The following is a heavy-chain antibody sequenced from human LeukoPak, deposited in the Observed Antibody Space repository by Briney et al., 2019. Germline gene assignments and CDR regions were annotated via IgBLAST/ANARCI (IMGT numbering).Heavy chain of an antibody. CDR3: AHRPDVATGFDY. CDR1: GFSLSTSGVG. D-gene: IGHD2-15*01. V-gene: IGHV2-5*02. Sequence: ESGPTLLKPPQTLTLTCTFSGFSLSTSGVGVGWIRQPPGKALEWLALIYWDDDKRYSPSLKSRLTITKDTSKNQVVLTMTNMDPVDTATYYCAHRPDVATGFDYWGQGTLVTVSS. J-gene: IGHJ4*02. CDR2: IYWDDDK.